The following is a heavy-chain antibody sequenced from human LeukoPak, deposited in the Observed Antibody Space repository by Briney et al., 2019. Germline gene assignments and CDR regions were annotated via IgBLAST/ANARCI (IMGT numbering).Heavy chain of an antibody. CDR1: GYTFTGYY. J-gene: IGHJ6*03. CDR2: INPNSGGT. Sequence: GASVKVSCKASGYTFTGYYMHWVRQAPGQGLEWMGWINPNSGGTNYAQKFQGRVTMTRDTSISTAYMELSRLRSDDTAVYYCARRAGDYYYYMDVWGKGTTVTISS. CDR3: ARRAGDYYYYMDV. V-gene: IGHV1-2*02.